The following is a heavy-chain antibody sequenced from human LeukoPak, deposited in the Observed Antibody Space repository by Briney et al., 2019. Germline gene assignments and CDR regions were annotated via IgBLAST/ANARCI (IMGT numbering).Heavy chain of an antibody. CDR3: ARAMVRGVMEGDAFDI. J-gene: IGHJ3*02. CDR1: GYSISSGYY. CDR2: IYHSGST. D-gene: IGHD3-10*01. Sequence: SETLSLTCTVSGYSISSGYYWGRIRQTPGKGLEWIGNIYHSGSTYYNPSLKSRVTISTDTSKNQFSLKLSSVTAADTAVYYCARAMVRGVMEGDAFDIWGQGTMVTVSS. V-gene: IGHV4-38-2*02.